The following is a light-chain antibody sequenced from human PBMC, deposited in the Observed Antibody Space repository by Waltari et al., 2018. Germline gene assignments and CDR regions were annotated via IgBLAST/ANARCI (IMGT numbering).Light chain of an antibody. Sequence: QSALTQPPSASGSPGQTVIISCTGTSGDIGAYKYVSWYQQIPGRAPALIIYEVDRRPPGVPDRFSGSKSGNTASLTVSGLQTEDEGDYYCSSYAGSNKLIFGGVTKLTVL. J-gene: IGLJ2*01. CDR3: SSYAGSNKLI. V-gene: IGLV2-8*01. CDR2: EVD. CDR1: SGDIGAYKY.